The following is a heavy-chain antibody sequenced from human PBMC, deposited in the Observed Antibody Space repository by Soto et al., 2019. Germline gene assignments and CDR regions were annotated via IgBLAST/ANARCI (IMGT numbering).Heavy chain of an antibody. Sequence: EVQLLESGGGLVQPGGSLRLSCTASGFTFSSYAMSWVRQAPGKGLEWVSSISISGGSTYYADSVKGRFTISRDNSKNTLYLQMNNLRAEDTAVYYCATRGGTPPVAGYYYMDVWGKGTTVTVSS. V-gene: IGHV3-23*01. J-gene: IGHJ6*03. D-gene: IGHD2-15*01. CDR2: ISISGGST. CDR3: ATRGGTPPVAGYYYMDV. CDR1: GFTFSSYA.